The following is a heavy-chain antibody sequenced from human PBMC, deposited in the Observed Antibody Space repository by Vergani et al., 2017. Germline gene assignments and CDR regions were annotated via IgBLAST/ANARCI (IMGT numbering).Heavy chain of an antibody. CDR3: VKDHPVFDE. CDR2: IQKDGIDN. CDR1: GFPFRTYG. V-gene: IGHV3-30*02. Sequence: QVQLVESGGGAVQPGESLRLSCEAPGFPFRTYGMHWVRQAPGKGLEWVAFIQKDGIDNFYADSGRGGFTISRDISKNTLYLEMNSLSAEDTALYHCVKDHPVFDEWGRGTLVSGS. J-gene: IGHJ4*02.